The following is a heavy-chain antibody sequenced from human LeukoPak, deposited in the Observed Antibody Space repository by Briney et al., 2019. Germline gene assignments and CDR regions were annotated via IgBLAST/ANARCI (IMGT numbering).Heavy chain of an antibody. D-gene: IGHD1-26*01. J-gene: IGHJ4*02. Sequence: PSGTLSLTCTVSGASISNYYWSWIRQPPGKGLECVGYVSYSGRTNHNPSLKSRVTISADTSKNQFSLKLNSVTAADTAVYYCARHSDGGTYPLDYWGQGTLVSVSS. CDR2: VSYSGRT. V-gene: IGHV4-59*08. CDR3: ARHSDGGTYPLDY. CDR1: GASISNYY.